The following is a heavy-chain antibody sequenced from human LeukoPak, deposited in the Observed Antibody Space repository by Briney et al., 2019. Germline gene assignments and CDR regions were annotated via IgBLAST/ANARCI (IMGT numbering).Heavy chain of an antibody. J-gene: IGHJ6*03. V-gene: IGHV3-7*01. CDR1: GFSFSSYW. CDR3: ARLSAYYYGSFFYYYMDV. Sequence: GGSLRLSCEGSGFSFSSYWMTWVRQSPGKGPEWVANIKQDESERYTVDSVKGRFTISRDNAKKSVYLHTNSLRAEDTALYYCARLSAYYYGSFFYYYMDVGGKGTTVTVSS. D-gene: IGHD3-10*01. CDR2: IKQDESER.